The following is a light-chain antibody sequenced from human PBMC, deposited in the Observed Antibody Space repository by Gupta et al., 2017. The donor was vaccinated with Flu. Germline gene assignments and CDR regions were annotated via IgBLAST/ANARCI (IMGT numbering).Light chain of an antibody. J-gene: IGKJ1*01. CDR2: GAS. CDR3: QQYCSSPQT. Sequence: EIVLTHSPGTLSLSPRERATLSCRASQSVSSSYLAWYQQKPGQAPRLLIYGASSRATGIPDRFSGSGSGTDFTLTISRLEPEDFAVYYCQQYCSSPQTFGQGTKVEIK. CDR1: QSVSSSY. V-gene: IGKV3-20*01.